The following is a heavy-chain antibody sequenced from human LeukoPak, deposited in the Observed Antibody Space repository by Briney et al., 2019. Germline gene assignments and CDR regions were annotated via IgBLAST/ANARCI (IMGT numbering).Heavy chain of an antibody. CDR1: GGSISSGGYS. Sequence: SQTLSLTCAVSGGSISSGGYSWSWIRQPPGKGLEWIGYIYYSGSTYYNPSLKSRVTISVDTSKNQFSLKLSSVTAADTAVYYCARGRHGDYVFWFDPWGQGTLVTVSS. V-gene: IGHV4-31*11. CDR2: IYYSGST. CDR3: ARGRHGDYVFWFDP. J-gene: IGHJ5*02. D-gene: IGHD4-17*01.